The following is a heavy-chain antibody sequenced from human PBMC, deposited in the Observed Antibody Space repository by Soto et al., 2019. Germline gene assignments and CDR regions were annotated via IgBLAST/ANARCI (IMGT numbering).Heavy chain of an antibody. CDR1: GFTFNSYG. V-gene: IGHV3-30*18. D-gene: IGHD6-19*01. Sequence: QVQLVESGGGVVQPGRSLRLSCAASGFTFNSYGMHWVRQAPGKGLEWVAVISYDGSDKYYADSVKGRFTISRDNSKNTLYLKMTSLRAEDTAVYYCGKVYSSGALDVFDIGGKGKMVTVSS. CDR3: GKVYSSGALDVFDI. J-gene: IGHJ3*02. CDR2: ISYDGSDK.